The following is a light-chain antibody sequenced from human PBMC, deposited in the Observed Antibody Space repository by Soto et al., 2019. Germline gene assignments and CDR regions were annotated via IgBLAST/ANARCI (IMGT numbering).Light chain of an antibody. CDR3: CSYAGGSTSVV. Sequence: QSALTQPASVSGSPGQSITISCAGTSSDVGTYNLVSWYQQHPGKAPKLLIYEGSKRPSGISNRFSGSNSGNTASLTISGLQAEDEADYYCCSYAGGSTSVVFGGGTKLTVL. CDR1: SSDVGTYNL. J-gene: IGLJ2*01. CDR2: EGS. V-gene: IGLV2-23*01.